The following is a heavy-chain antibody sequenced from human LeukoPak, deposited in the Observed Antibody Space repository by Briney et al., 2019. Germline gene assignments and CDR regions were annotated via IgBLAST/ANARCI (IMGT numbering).Heavy chain of an antibody. D-gene: IGHD3-3*01. Sequence: PGRSLRLSRAASGFTFSSYAMHWVRQAPGKGLEWVAVISYDGSNKYYADSVKGRFTISGDNSKNTLYLQMNSLRAEDTAVYYCARADFWSGPIMFDPWGQGTLVTVSS. J-gene: IGHJ5*02. V-gene: IGHV3-30-3*01. CDR1: GFTFSSYA. CDR2: ISYDGSNK. CDR3: ARADFWSGPIMFDP.